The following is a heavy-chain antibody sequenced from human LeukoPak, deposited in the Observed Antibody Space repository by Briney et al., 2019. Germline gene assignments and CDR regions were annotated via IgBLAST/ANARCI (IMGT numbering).Heavy chain of an antibody. Sequence: GGSLRLSCVTSTFPFSFYSMNWVRQAPGKGLEWVSYITSGSDTIYYADSVKGRFTISRDNAKNSLYLQMNSLRAEDTAVYYCASFPWERRPTWGQGTLVTVSS. CDR3: ASFPWERRPT. J-gene: IGHJ4*02. CDR1: TFPFSFYS. D-gene: IGHD1-26*01. CDR2: ITSGSDTI. V-gene: IGHV3-48*01.